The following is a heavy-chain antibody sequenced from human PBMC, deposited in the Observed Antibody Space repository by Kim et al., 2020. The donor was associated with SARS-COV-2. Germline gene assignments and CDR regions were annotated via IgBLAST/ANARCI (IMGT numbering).Heavy chain of an antibody. V-gene: IGHV3-53*01. CDR1: GFTVSSNY. CDR2: IYSGGST. Sequence: GGYLRLSCAASGFTVSSNYMSWVRQAPGKGLEWVSVIYSGGSTYYADSVKGRFTISRDNSKNTLYLQMNSLRAEDTAVYYCARVTSGYDLDWYFDLWGRGTLVTVSS. D-gene: IGHD5-12*01. CDR3: ARVTSGYDLDWYFDL. J-gene: IGHJ2*01.